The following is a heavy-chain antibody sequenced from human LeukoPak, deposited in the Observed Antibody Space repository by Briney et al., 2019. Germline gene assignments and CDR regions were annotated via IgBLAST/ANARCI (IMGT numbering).Heavy chain of an antibody. CDR2: INYSGYN. CDR3: ARRKIAVAAKNWFDP. V-gene: IGHV4-39*07. D-gene: IGHD6-19*01. Sequence: SSETLSLTCSVSGGTISTSLYYWGWIRQPPGKGLEWIGSINYSGYNYYNPSLKSRVTISVDTSKNQLSLKLSSVTAAETAVYYCARRKIAVAAKNWFDPWGQGTLVTVSS. CDR1: GGTISTSLYY. J-gene: IGHJ5*02.